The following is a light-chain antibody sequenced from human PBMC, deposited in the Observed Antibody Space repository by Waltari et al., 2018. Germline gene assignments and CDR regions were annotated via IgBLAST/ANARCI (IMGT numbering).Light chain of an antibody. J-gene: IGKJ1*01. V-gene: IGKV1-27*01. CDR3: QKYDRDPRT. CDR2: AAP. CDR1: QGISNY. Sequence: DIQMTQSPSSLSASVGDRVTITCRASQGISNYLAWYQQKPGTVPKLLIYAAPTLQSGFPSRFSGSGSGTDFTLTISSLQPEDVATYYCQKYDRDPRTFGQGTKVEIK.